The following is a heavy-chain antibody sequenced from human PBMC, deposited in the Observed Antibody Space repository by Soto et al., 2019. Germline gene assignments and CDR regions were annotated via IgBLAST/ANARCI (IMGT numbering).Heavy chain of an antibody. CDR3: ARDITIFGVVGAFDI. V-gene: IGHV4-59*01. J-gene: IGHJ3*02. Sequence: ASETLSLTCTVSGGSISSYYWSWIRQPPGKGLEWIGYIYYSGSTNYNPSLKSRVTISVDTSKNQFSLKLSSVTAADTAVYYCARDITIFGVVGAFDIWGQGTMVTVSS. D-gene: IGHD3-3*01. CDR1: GGSISSYY. CDR2: IYYSGST.